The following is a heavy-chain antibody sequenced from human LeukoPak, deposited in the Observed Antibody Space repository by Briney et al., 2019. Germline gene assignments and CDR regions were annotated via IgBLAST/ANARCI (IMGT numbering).Heavy chain of an antibody. CDR1: GYTFTSYW. Sequence: GESLKISCKGSGYTFTSYWIAWVRQMPGKGLEWMGILYPGDSDTRYSPSFQGQVTISADKSIGTAYLQWSSLKASDTAMYYCARRSPYTSGWYYFDYWGQGSLVTVSS. J-gene: IGHJ4*02. V-gene: IGHV5-51*01. CDR2: LYPGDSDT. D-gene: IGHD6-19*01. CDR3: ARRSPYTSGWYYFDY.